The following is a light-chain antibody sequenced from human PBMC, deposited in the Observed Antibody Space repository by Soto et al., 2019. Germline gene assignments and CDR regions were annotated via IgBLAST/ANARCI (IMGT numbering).Light chain of an antibody. CDR2: GAS. CDR3: QQYDSSPLT. V-gene: IGKV3-20*01. CDR1: QSVSSSY. J-gene: IGKJ4*01. Sequence: EIVLTQSPGTLSLSPGERATLSCRASQSVSSSYVAWYQQKPGQAPRLLIYGASSRATGIPDRFRGGGSGTDFTLTISRLEPEDLAVYYCQQYDSSPLTFGGGTKVDIK.